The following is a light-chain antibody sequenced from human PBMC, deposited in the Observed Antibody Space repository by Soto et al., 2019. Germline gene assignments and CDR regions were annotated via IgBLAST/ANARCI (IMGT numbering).Light chain of an antibody. CDR1: QSINSD. V-gene: IGKV1-39*01. J-gene: IGKJ4*01. CDR2: VAS. Sequence: DIQMTQSPSSLSASVGDSVTITCRASQSINSDLNWYQQKPGRAPKVLIYVASTLQRGVPSRFSGSGSGTDFSLTISSLQPEDFATCFCQQSYSTPLTFCGGTKV. CDR3: QQSYSTPLT.